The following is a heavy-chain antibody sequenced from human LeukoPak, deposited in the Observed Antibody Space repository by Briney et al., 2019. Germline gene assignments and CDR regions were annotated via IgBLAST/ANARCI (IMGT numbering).Heavy chain of an antibody. CDR1: GFTFSSYG. CDR2: IWYDGSNK. V-gene: IGHV3-33*01. J-gene: IGHJ4*02. D-gene: IGHD2-15*01. Sequence: GGSLRLSCAASGFTFSSYGMHWVRQAPGKGLEWVAVIWYDGSNKYYADSVKGRFTISRDDSKNTLYLQMNSLRAEDTAVYYCARACSGGSCYSTQDYWGQGTLVTVSS. CDR3: ARACSGGSCYSTQDY.